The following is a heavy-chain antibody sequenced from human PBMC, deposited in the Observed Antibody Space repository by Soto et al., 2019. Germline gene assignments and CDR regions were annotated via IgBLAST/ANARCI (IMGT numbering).Heavy chain of an antibody. D-gene: IGHD6-19*01. Sequence: SETLSLTCTVSGYSIRSGSYWSCIRQPPGKGPEWIASIYHGGTTFYNPSLKSRITISVDTSNNQFSLKLTSVTAADTAVYYCARGHVMVVAGSTFDYWGHGTLVTVSS. CDR2: IYHGGTT. J-gene: IGHJ4*01. CDR1: GYSIRSGSY. V-gene: IGHV4-38-2*02. CDR3: ARGHVMVVAGSTFDY.